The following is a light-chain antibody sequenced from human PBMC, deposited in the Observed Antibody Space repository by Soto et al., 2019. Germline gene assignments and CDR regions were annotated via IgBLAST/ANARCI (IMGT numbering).Light chain of an antibody. Sequence: IVMTQSPATLSFSSLERTTLSGSASQSVSSNLAWYQHKPGQAPRLLIYGASTRATGIPARFSGSGSGTEFTLTISNLQSEDFAVYFCQQYHNWPPITFGQGTRLEIK. CDR1: QSVSSN. V-gene: IGKV3-15*01. J-gene: IGKJ5*01. CDR2: GAS. CDR3: QQYHNWPPIT.